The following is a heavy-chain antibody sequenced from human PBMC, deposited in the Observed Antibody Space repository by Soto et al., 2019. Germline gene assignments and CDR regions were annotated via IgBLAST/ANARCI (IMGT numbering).Heavy chain of an antibody. J-gene: IGHJ3*02. CDR1: GYTFTSYG. CDR3: ARAGPPYYYDSSGTGKGDAFDI. V-gene: IGHV1-18*01. Sequence: GASVKVSCKASGYTFTSYGISWVRQAPGQGLEWMGWISAYNGNTNYAQKLQGRVTMTTDTSTSTAYMELRSLRSDDTAVYYCARAGPPYYYDSSGTGKGDAFDIWGQGTMVTVSS. CDR2: ISAYNGNT. D-gene: IGHD3-22*01.